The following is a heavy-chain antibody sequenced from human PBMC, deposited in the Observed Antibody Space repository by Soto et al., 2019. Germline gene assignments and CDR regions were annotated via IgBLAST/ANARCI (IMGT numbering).Heavy chain of an antibody. V-gene: IGHV3-15*05. CDR3: TTERRYYYDSGGY. J-gene: IGHJ4*02. D-gene: IGHD3-22*01. Sequence: GGSLRLSCAASGFTFSKAWMSWVRQAPRKGLEWVGHIKSKIDGGGTDYAAPVKGRFSISRDDSKTTLFLQMNNLEIEDTALYYCTTERRYYYDSGGYWGQGTMVTV. CDR2: IKSKIDGGGT. CDR1: GFTFSKAW.